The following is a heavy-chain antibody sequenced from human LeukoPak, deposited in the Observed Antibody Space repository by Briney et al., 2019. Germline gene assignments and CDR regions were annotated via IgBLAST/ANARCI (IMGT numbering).Heavy chain of an antibody. D-gene: IGHD2-2*01. J-gene: IGHJ4*02. CDR1: GGSFNNYA. V-gene: IGHV1-69*13. CDR2: IIPMFGTA. CDR3: ARGRLIVVPIAAFDY. Sequence: SVKVSCKTSGGSFNNYAVNWVRQAPGQGLEWMGGIIPMFGTAYYAQTFQGRLTIIADESTSTVYMEMNSLRSDDTAVYYCARGRLIVVPIAAFDYWGQGTLVTVSS.